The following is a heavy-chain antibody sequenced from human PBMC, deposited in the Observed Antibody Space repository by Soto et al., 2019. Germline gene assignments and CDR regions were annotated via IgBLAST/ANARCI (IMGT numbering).Heavy chain of an antibody. CDR1: GGSMRSYY. J-gene: IGHJ4*02. CDR2: IHDSGIT. V-gene: IGHV4-59*01. Sequence: SETLSLTCSVSGGSMRSYYWSWIRQPPGKGLEWIGYIHDSGITDYNPSLKSRATISIDTFRNQISLNLYSVTAADTAVYYCAREYAFSSDYWGQGTVVTVS. CDR3: AREYAFSSDY. D-gene: IGHD2-2*01.